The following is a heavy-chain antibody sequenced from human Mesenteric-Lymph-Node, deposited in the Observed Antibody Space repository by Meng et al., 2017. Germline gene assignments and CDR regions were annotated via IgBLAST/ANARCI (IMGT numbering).Heavy chain of an antibody. V-gene: IGHV3-13*01. CDR1: GFTFSSYD. CDR3: ARGRRYYGMDV. J-gene: IGHJ6*02. CDR2: IGTAGDT. Sequence: GESLKISCAASGFTFSSYDMHWVRQATGKGLEWVSAIGTAGDTYYPGSVKGRFTISRENAKNSLYLQMNSLRAGDTAVYYCARGRRYYGMDVWCQGTTVTVSS.